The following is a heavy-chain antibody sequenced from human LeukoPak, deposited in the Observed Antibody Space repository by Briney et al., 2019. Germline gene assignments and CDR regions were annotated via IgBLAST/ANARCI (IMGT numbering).Heavy chain of an antibody. D-gene: IGHD6-13*01. V-gene: IGHV4-39*07. J-gene: IGHJ5*02. Sequence: SETLSLTCTVSGGSISSSSYYWGWIRQPPGKGLEWIGSIYYSGSTYYNPSLKSRVTISVDTSNNQFSLMLSSVTAADTAVYYCARGRYSSVWYEREDWFDPWGQGTLVTVSS. CDR1: GGSISSSSYY. CDR2: IYYSGST. CDR3: ARGRYSSVWYEREDWFDP.